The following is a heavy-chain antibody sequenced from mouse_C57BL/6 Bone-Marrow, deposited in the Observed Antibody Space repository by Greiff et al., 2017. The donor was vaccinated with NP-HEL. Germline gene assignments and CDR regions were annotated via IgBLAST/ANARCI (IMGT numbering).Heavy chain of an antibody. J-gene: IGHJ3*01. CDR1: GYTFTDYN. CDR3: ARLLLRSPAWFAY. V-gene: IGHV1-22*01. Sequence: EVQLQQSGPELVKPGASVKMSCKASGYTFTDYNMHWVKQSHGKSLEWIGYINPNNGGTSYNQKFKGKATLTVNKSSSTAYMELRSLTSEDSAVYYCARLLLRSPAWFAYWGQGTLVTVSA. CDR2: INPNNGGT. D-gene: IGHD1-1*01.